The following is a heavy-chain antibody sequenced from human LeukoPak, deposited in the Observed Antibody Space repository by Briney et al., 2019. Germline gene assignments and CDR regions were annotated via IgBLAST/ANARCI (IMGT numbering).Heavy chain of an antibody. D-gene: IGHD2/OR15-2a*01. CDR1: GFSLSGYG. V-gene: IGHV3-33*01. CDR3: AREGPRGNSQFDY. Sequence: PGGSLRLSCVASGFSLSGYGMRWVRQAPGKGLEWVALIWYDGSNKYYADSVKGRLTISRDNSKNTLYLQMNSLRAEDTAIYYCAREGPRGNSQFDYWGQGTLVTVSS. CDR2: IWYDGSNK. J-gene: IGHJ4*02.